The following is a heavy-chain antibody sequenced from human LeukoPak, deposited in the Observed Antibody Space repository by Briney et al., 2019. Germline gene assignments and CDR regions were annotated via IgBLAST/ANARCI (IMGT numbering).Heavy chain of an antibody. J-gene: IGHJ4*02. CDR1: GAIFSNHA. CDR2: ISGTGVTT. D-gene: IGHD3-10*01. V-gene: IGHV3-23*01. CDR3: ASTSMVRGVITPFDY. Sequence: GGSLRLSCAASGAIFSNHAMSWVRQAPGKGPEWVSLISGTGVTTYYAASVKGRFTISRDNSKNTLYLQMNSLRAEDTALYYCASTSMVRGVITPFDYWGQGTLVTVSS.